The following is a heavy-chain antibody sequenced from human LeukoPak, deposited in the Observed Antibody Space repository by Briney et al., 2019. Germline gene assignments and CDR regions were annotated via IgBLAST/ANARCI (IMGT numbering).Heavy chain of an antibody. V-gene: IGHV1-69*13. D-gene: IGHD3-22*01. CDR2: LIPIFGTT. CDR1: RYTFTGYY. CDR3: AREKYHHYYDSSGYYFDY. Sequence: SVRVSCESSRYTFTGYYILGVREAPGQGLEWMGELIPIFGTTNYAQNLRGRVPITADESPSTAYMELSSVRCEDTRVLYCAREKYHHYYDSSGYYFDYWGQGTLVTVSS. J-gene: IGHJ4*02.